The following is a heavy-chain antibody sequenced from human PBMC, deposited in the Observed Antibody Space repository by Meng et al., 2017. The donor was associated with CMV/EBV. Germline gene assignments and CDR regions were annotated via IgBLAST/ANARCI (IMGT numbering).Heavy chain of an antibody. V-gene: IGHV1-18*01. J-gene: IGHJ5*02. Sequence: VQGAQSGAEGKKLGDSVKCSCKDSGYNFTSYGISWVRQAPGQGLEWMGWISAYNGNTNYAQKLQGRVTMTTDTSTSTAYMELRSLRSDDTAVYYCARGRRGADNWFDPWGQGTLVTVSS. CDR3: ARGRRGADNWFDP. CDR1: GYNFTSYG. CDR2: ISAYNGNT.